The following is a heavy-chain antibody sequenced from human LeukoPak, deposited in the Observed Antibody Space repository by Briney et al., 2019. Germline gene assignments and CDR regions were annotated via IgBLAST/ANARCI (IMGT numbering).Heavy chain of an antibody. V-gene: IGHV1-2*02. J-gene: IGHJ4*02. CDR3: ARVGTTGTRDFDY. D-gene: IGHD1-1*01. CDR2: IHPRTGDT. CDR1: GYIFTDYF. Sequence: ASVKVSCKASGYIFTDYFMHWVRQAPGQGLEWMGYIHPRTGDTNYAHKFQGRVTMTRDTTINTAYMELSSLRSDDTAVYYCARVGTTGTRDFDYWGQGTLVTVSS.